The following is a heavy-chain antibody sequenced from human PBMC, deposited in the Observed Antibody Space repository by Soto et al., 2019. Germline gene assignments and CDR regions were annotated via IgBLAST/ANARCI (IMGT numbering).Heavy chain of an antibody. J-gene: IGHJ6*02. CDR2: IRSKSDGGTT. CDR1: GLTFNYAW. V-gene: IGHV3-15*01. CDR3: TTRRDYYYYYGMDV. Sequence: AGGSLRLSCAASGLTFNYAWMTWVRQAPGKGLEWVGRIRSKSDGGTTDYAAPVKGRFTISRDDSKNMLFLQMNSLKTEDTAMYYCTTRRDYYYYYGMDVWGQGTTVTVSS.